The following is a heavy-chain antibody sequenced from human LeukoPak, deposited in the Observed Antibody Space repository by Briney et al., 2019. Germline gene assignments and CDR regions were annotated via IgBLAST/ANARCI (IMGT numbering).Heavy chain of an antibody. Sequence: GGSLRLSCVASGFTFSTYAMSWVRQAPGKGLEWVSTISGSGGSTYYADSVKGRFTISRDNAKNSLYLQMNSLRAEDTAVYYCARDPIPTVVTRELDYWGQGTLVTVSS. CDR1: GFTFSTYA. J-gene: IGHJ4*02. D-gene: IGHD4-23*01. CDR3: ARDPIPTVVTRELDY. V-gene: IGHV3-23*01. CDR2: ISGSGGST.